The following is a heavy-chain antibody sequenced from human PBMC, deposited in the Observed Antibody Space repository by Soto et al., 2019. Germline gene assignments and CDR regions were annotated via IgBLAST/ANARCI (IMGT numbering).Heavy chain of an antibody. Sequence: SETLSLTCAVYGGSFSNHYWTWIRQLPGKGLEWIGEINRRGETNYNPSLKSRVTISVDTSKNQLSLHLSSVTAADTALYYCARRPYDILTGYGHFDYWGQGTLVTVSS. CDR2: INRRGET. V-gene: IGHV4-34*01. J-gene: IGHJ4*02. D-gene: IGHD3-9*01. CDR1: GGSFSNHY. CDR3: ARRPYDILTGYGHFDY.